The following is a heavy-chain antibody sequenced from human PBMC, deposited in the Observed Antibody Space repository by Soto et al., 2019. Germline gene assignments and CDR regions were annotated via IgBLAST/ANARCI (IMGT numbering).Heavy chain of an antibody. CDR3: ARGYGRNFDY. CDR2: IYHGGNI. CDR1: GDSINSSDW. V-gene: IGHV4-4*02. D-gene: IGHD5-18*01. Sequence: SETLSLTCAVSGDSINSSDWWNWVRQPPGKGLEWIGEIYHGGNIYYNPSLKSRATISIDTSKNQFSLKLSSVTAADTAVYYCARGYGRNFDYWGQGTLVTVSS. J-gene: IGHJ4*02.